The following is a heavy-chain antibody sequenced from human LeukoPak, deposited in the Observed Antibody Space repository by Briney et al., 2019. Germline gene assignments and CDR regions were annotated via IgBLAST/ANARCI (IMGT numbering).Heavy chain of an antibody. CDR2: IYSDNT. CDR3: ARRAGAYSHPYDY. D-gene: IGHD4/OR15-4a*01. J-gene: IGHJ4*02. Sequence: GGSLRLSCTVSGFTVSSNSMSWVRQAPGKGLEWVSFIYSDNTHYSDSVKGRFTISRDNSKNTLYLQMNGLRAEDTAVYYCARRAGAYSHPYDYWGQGTLVTVSS. V-gene: IGHV3-53*01. CDR1: GFTVSSNS.